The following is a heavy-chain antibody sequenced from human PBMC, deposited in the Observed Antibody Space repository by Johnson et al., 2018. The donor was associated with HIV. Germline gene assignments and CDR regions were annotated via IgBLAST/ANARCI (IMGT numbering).Heavy chain of an antibody. J-gene: IGHJ3*02. V-gene: IGHV3-30*04. CDR3: ARPSRDGYSYGDAFDI. D-gene: IGHD5-18*01. CDR2: ISYDGSDK. Sequence: QVQLVESGGGLEQPGGSLRLSCADSGFTFSSYAMHWVRQAPGKGLEWVAAISYDGSDKYHADSVKGRFTISRDSSKNTLYLQMNSLRTEDTAVYYCARPSRDGYSYGDAFDIWGQGTMVTVSS. CDR1: GFTFSSYA.